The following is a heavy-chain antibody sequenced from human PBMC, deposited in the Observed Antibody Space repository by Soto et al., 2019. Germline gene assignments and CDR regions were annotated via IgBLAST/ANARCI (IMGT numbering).Heavy chain of an antibody. D-gene: IGHD2-15*01. V-gene: IGHV3-30*18. CDR3: AKGSSIVVVVAALDY. Sequence: PGGSLRLSCAASGFTFSSYGMHWARQAPGKGLEWVAVISYDGSNKYYADSVKGRFTISRDNSKNTLYLQMNSLRAEDTAVYYCAKGSSIVVVVAALDYWGQGTLVTVSS. CDR2: ISYDGSNK. CDR1: GFTFSSYG. J-gene: IGHJ4*02.